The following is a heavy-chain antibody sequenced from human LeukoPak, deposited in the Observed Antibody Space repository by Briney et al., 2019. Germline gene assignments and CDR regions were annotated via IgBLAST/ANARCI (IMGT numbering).Heavy chain of an antibody. CDR1: GYTFTSYY. CDR3: ARQGSSTSCYYGMDV. V-gene: IGHV1-46*01. D-gene: IGHD2-2*01. J-gene: IGHJ6*02. Sequence: ASVKVSCKASGYTFTSYYIHWVRQAPGQGLEWMGIINPSGGSTSYAQKFQGRVTMTRDTSTSTVYMELSSLRSEDTAVYYCARQGSSTSCYYGMDVWGQGTTVTVSS. CDR2: INPSGGST.